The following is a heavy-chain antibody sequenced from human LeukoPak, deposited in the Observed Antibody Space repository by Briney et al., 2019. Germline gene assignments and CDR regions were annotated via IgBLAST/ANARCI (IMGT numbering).Heavy chain of an antibody. Sequence: SETLSLTCAVYGGSFSGYYWSWIRQPPGKGLEWIGEINHSGSTNYNPSLKSRVTISVDTSKNQFSLKLSSVTAADTAVYSRARHYAHGSGTYAPFAYWGQGALVTVSS. J-gene: IGHJ4*02. CDR3: ARHYAHGSGTYAPFAY. D-gene: IGHD3-10*01. V-gene: IGHV4-34*01. CDR2: INHSGST. CDR1: GGSFSGYY.